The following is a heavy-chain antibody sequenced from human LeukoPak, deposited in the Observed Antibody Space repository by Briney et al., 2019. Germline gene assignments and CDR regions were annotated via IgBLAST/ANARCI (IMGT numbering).Heavy chain of an antibody. CDR3: TRASMVRGVKTAF. V-gene: IGHV3-49*04. CDR2: IRSKAYGGTT. J-gene: IGHJ4*02. D-gene: IGHD3-10*01. CDR1: GFTVSSNY. Sequence: GGSLRLSCAASGFTVSSNYMSWVRQAPGKGLEWVGFIRSKAYGGTTEYAASVKGRFTISRDDSKSIAYLQMNSLKTEDTAVYYCTRASMVRGVKTAFWGQGTLVTVSS.